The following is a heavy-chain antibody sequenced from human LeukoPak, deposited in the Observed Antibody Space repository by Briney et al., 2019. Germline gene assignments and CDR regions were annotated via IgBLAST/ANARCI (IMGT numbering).Heavy chain of an antibody. D-gene: IGHD3-10*01. CDR2: ISSSSSTI. CDR1: GFTFSSYS. CDR3: AAAYGSGFY. V-gene: IGHV3-48*01. Sequence: GGSLRLSCAASGFTFSSYSMNWVRQAPGKGLEWVSYISSSSSTIYYADSVKGRFTMSRDNAKNSLHLQMNSLRAEDTAVYYCAAAYGSGFYWGQGTLVTVSS. J-gene: IGHJ4*02.